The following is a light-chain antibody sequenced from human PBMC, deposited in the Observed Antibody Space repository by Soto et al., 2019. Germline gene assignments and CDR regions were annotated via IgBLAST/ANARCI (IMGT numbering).Light chain of an antibody. CDR3: QQRSSWPPT. Sequence: EIVMTQSPATLSLSPGERAPLSCRASQSVSSSLAWYKQRPGQAPRLLIYDASNRATGVPARFSGSGSGTEFTLTISSLEPEDFAVYYCQQRSSWPPTFGQGTKVDIK. CDR1: QSVSSS. V-gene: IGKV3-11*01. CDR2: DAS. J-gene: IGKJ1*01.